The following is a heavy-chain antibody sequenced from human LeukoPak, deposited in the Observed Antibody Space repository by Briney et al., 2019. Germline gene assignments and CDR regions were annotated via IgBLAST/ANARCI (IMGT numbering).Heavy chain of an antibody. Sequence: SETLSLTCTVSGGSISTSSYYWGWIRQPPGKGLEWIGSIYHNRSTYYNASLKSRATISADTSKNQFSLRLSSVTAADTAVYYCARHRWMEVYGSGSYYVDYWGQGTLATLSS. CDR3: ARHRWMEVYGSGSYYVDY. J-gene: IGHJ4*02. D-gene: IGHD3-10*01. V-gene: IGHV4-39*01. CDR2: IYHNRST. CDR1: GGSISTSSYY.